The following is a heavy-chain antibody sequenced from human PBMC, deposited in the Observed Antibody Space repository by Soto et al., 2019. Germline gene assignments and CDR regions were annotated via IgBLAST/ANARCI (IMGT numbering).Heavy chain of an antibody. CDR2: VYYSGST. Sequence: SETLSLTSTVSGGSVSSSSDYWGWVRQPPGKGLEWIGSVYYSGSTYYNPSLESRVTISVDKSKNQFSLKLMSLSAADTAVYYCGRLEGLATISYYFDYWGQGALVTVSS. D-gene: IGHD3-9*01. J-gene: IGHJ4*02. CDR3: GRLEGLATISYYFDY. CDR1: GGSVSSSSDY. V-gene: IGHV4-39*01.